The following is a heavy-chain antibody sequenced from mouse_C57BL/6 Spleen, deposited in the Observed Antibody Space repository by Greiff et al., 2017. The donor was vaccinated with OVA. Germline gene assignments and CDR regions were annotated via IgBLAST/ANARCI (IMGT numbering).Heavy chain of an antibody. J-gene: IGHJ2*01. Sequence: VQLQQSGAELVKPGASVKISCKASGYAFSSYWMNWVKQRPGTGLEWIGKIYPGDGDTNYNGKFKGKATLTADKSSSTAYMQLSSLTSEDSAVYFCARTVLRCFDYWGQGTTLTVSS. CDR1: GYAFSSYW. V-gene: IGHV1-80*01. D-gene: IGHD1-1*01. CDR3: ARTVLRCFDY. CDR2: IYPGDGDT.